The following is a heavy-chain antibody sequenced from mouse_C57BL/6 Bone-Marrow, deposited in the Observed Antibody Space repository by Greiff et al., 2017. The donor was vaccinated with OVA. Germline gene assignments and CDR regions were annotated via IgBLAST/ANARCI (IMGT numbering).Heavy chain of an antibody. CDR1: GYTFTSYW. J-gene: IGHJ4*01. V-gene: IGHV1-59*01. CDR2: IDPSDSYT. Sequence: VQLQQSGAELVRPGTSVKLSCKASGYTFTSYWMHWVKQRPGQGLEWIGVIDPSDSYTNYNQKFKGKATLTVDTSSSTAYMQLSSLTSEDSAVYYCARSYDYGGGAMDYWGQGTSVTVSS. CDR3: ARSYDYGGGAMDY. D-gene: IGHD2-4*01.